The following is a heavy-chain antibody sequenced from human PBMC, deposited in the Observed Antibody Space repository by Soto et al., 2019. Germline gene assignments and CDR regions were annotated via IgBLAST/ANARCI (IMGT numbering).Heavy chain of an antibody. CDR3: ASHYDSSGYYSRGLDY. D-gene: IGHD3-22*01. Sequence: QVQLVQSGAEVKKPGSSVKVSCKASGGTFSSYAISWVRQAPGQGLEWMGGIIPIFGTADYAQKFQGRVTITAVESPGTVNRGLRSLRSEDTAVYYCASHYDSSGYYSRGLDYWGQGTLVTVSS. CDR2: IIPIFGTA. J-gene: IGHJ4*02. V-gene: IGHV1-69*12. CDR1: GGTFSSYA.